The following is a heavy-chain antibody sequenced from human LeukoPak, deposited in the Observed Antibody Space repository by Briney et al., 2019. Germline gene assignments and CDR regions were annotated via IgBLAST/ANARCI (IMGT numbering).Heavy chain of an antibody. CDR1: GYTLTELS. CDR3: ATLTWSSSWYLIEDY. J-gene: IGHJ4*02. CDR2: FDPEDGET. Sequence: ASVKVSCKVSGYTLTELSMHWVRQAPGKGLEWMGGFDPEDGETIYAQKFQGRVTMTEDTSTDTAYMELSSLRSEDTAVYYCATLTWSSSWYLIEDYWGQGTLVTVSS. V-gene: IGHV1-24*01. D-gene: IGHD6-13*01.